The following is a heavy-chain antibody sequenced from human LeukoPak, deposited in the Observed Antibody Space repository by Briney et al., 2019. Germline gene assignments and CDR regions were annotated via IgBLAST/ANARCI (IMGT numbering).Heavy chain of an antibody. J-gene: IGHJ4*02. D-gene: IGHD7-27*01. CDR3: ARDTNWGLDY. CDR2: ISSSGGTI. Sequence: LSGGSLRLSCAASGFTFNSYEMNWVRQAPGKGLEWVLYISSSGGTIYYADSVKGRFTISRYNAKNSLYLQMNSLRAEDTAVYYCARDTNWGLDYWDQGTLVTVSS. CDR1: GFTFNSYE. V-gene: IGHV3-48*03.